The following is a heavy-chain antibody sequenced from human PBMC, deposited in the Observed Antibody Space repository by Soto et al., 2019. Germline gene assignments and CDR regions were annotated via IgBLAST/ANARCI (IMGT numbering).Heavy chain of an antibody. D-gene: IGHD2-2*01. CDR3: VRGYHSFDL. CDR2: SRNKANSYTT. CDR1: GFTFSDHY. J-gene: IGHJ3*01. V-gene: IGHV3-72*01. Sequence: GGSLRLSCAASGFTFSDHYMDWVRQGPGKGLEWVGRSRNKANSYTTEYAASVRGRFTVSRDESKNSLFLQMNSLKTEDTAVYYCVRGYHSFDLWGQGTKVTVS.